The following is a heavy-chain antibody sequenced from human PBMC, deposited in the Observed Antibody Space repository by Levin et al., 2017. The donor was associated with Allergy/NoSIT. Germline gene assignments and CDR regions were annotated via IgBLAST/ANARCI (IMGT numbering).Heavy chain of an antibody. CDR2: TYYRSKWYN. CDR1: GDRVSSTSAT. CDR3: ARERGYCSGGSCKYYYYYYMDV. D-gene: IGHD2-15*01. Sequence: SQTLSLTCAISGDRVSSTSATWNWIRQSPSRGLEWLGRTYYRSKWYNDYAVSVKSRITINPDTSKNQFSLQLNSVTPEDTAVYYCARERGYCSGGSCKYYYYYYMDVWGKGTTVTVSS. J-gene: IGHJ6*03. V-gene: IGHV6-1*01.